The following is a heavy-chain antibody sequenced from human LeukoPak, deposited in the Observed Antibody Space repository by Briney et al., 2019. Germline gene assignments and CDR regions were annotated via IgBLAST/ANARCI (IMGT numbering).Heavy chain of an antibody. CDR2: IRYDGSNK. V-gene: IGHV3-30*02. CDR1: GFTFISYG. J-gene: IGHJ6*03. D-gene: IGHD5-12*01. Sequence: GGSLRLSCAASGFTFISYGMYWVRQAPGKGLEPVAFIRYDGSNKYYADSVKGRFTVSRDNSKNTLYLQMKSLRAEDTAVYYCAKGGGYEAQYYYYYLDVWGKGTTVTISS. CDR3: AKGGGYEAQYYYYYLDV.